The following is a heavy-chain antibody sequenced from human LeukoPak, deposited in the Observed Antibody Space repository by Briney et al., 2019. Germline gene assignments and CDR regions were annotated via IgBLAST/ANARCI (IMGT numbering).Heavy chain of an antibody. CDR3: ASQACRDGYNFMCYYYYMDV. D-gene: IGHD5-24*01. Sequence: GGSLRLSCAASGFTFSGSAMHWVRQASGKGLEWVGRIRSKANSYATAYAASVKGRFTISRDDSKNTAYLQMNSLKTEDTAVYYCASQACRDGYNFMCYYYYMDVWGKGTTVTISS. J-gene: IGHJ6*03. CDR2: IRSKANSYAT. CDR1: GFTFSGSA. V-gene: IGHV3-73*01.